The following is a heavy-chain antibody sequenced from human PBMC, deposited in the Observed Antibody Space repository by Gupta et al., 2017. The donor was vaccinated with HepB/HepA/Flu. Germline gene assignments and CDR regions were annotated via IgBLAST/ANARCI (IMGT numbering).Heavy chain of an antibody. V-gene: IGHV3-74*01. D-gene: IGHD3-22*01. J-gene: IGHJ3*02. CDR1: GFTFSSYW. CDR2: INSDGSST. Sequence: EVQLVESGGGLVQPGGSLRLSCAASGFTFSSYWMHWVRKAPGKGLVWVSRINSDGSSTSYADSVKGRFTISRDNAKNTLYLQMNSLRAEDTAVYYCARRHYDSSGIVDAFDIWGQGTMVTVSS. CDR3: ARRHYDSSGIVDAFDI.